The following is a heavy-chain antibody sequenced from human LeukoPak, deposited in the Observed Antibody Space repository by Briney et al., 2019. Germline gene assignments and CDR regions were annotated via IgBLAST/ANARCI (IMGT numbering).Heavy chain of an antibody. J-gene: IGHJ5*01. CDR2: IFHSGKT. CDR1: GYSISSGYY. CDR3: ARGDIPDF. V-gene: IGHV4-38-2*01. D-gene: IGHD2-21*01. Sequence: SETLSLTCGVSGYSISSGYYWGWIRQSPGKGVEWIGSIFHSGKTYYNLSLKSRVTISVDTSKNQFSLKLSSVTAADTAVYYCARGDIPDFWGQGTLVTVSS.